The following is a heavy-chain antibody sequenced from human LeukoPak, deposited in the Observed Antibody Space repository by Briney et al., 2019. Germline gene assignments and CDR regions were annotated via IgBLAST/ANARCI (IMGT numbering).Heavy chain of an antibody. CDR2: ISSSSSTI. CDR1: GFTFSSYS. D-gene: IGHD1-26*01. V-gene: IGHV3-48*01. Sequence: PGGSLRLSCAASGFTFSSYSMNWVRQAPGKGLEWVSYISSSSSTIYYADSVEGRFTISRDNSKNTLYLQMNSLRAEDTAVYYCAKARSMGATPYYFDYWGQGTLVTVSS. CDR3: AKARSMGATPYYFDY. J-gene: IGHJ4*02.